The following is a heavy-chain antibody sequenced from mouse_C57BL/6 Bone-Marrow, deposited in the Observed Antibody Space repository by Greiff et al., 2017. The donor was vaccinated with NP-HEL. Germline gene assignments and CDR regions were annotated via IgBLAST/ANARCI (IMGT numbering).Heavy chain of an antibody. Sequence: QVQLQQPGAELVRPGTSVKLSCKASGYTFTSYWMHWVKQRPGQGLEWIGVIDPSDSYTNYNQKFKGKATLTVDTSSSTAYVQLSSLTSEDSAVYYCARKGYSNYVEDVWFAYWGQGTLVTVSA. V-gene: IGHV1-59*01. CDR1: GYTFTSYW. D-gene: IGHD2-5*01. J-gene: IGHJ3*01. CDR2: IDPSDSYT. CDR3: ARKGYSNYVEDVWFAY.